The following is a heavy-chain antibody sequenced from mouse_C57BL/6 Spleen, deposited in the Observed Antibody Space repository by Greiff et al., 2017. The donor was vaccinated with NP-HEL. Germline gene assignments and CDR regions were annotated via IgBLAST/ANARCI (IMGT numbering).Heavy chain of an antibody. D-gene: IGHD2-2*01. CDR1: GFTFSDYG. J-gene: IGHJ4*01. CDR2: ISSGSSTI. V-gene: IGHV5-17*01. CDR3: ARGGYDEEAYAMDY. Sequence: EVQLVESGGGLVKPGGSLKLSCAASGFTFSDYGMHWVRQAPEKGLEWVAYISSGSSTIYYADTVKGRFTISRDNAKNTLFLQMTRLRSEDTAMYYCARGGYDEEAYAMDYWGQGTSVTVSS.